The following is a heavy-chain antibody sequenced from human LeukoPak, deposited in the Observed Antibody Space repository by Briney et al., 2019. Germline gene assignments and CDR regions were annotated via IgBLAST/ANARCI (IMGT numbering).Heavy chain of an antibody. V-gene: IGHV3-11*04. CDR1: GFTFSDYY. CDR2: ISSSGSTI. CDR3: ARDEYAWGSSSSNYYYYYMDV. D-gene: IGHD6-6*01. Sequence: GGSLRLSCAASGFTFSDYYMSWIRQAPGKGLEWVSYISSSGSTIYYADSVKGRFTISRDNAKNSLYLQMNSLRAEDTAVYYCARDEYAWGSSSSNYYYYYMDVWGKGTTVTVSS. J-gene: IGHJ6*03.